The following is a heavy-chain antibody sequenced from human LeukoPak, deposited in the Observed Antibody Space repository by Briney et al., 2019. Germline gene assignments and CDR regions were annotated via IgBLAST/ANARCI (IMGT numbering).Heavy chain of an antibody. CDR2: IIPIFGTA. CDR3: ARAFRDPGYFDL. J-gene: IGHJ2*01. V-gene: IGHV1-69*01. D-gene: IGHD3-10*01. Sequence: AVKVSCKASGGTFSSYAISWVRQAPGQGLEWMGGIIPIFGTANYAQKFQGRVTITADESTSTAYMELSSLRSEDTAVYYCARAFRDPGYFDLWGRGTLVTVSS. CDR1: GGTFSSYA.